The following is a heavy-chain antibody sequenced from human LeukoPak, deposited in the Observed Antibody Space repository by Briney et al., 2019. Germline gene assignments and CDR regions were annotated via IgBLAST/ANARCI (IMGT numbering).Heavy chain of an antibody. J-gene: IGHJ5*02. V-gene: IGHV4-59*08. D-gene: IGHD5-12*01. CDR3: ARRGPYSGYDFSWFDP. CDR2: IYQSGST. CDR1: GGSISSYY. Sequence: SETLSLTSTVSGGSISSYYWSWIRQPPGKGLEWIGSIYQSGSTYYNPSLKSRVTISVDTSKNQFSLKLRSVTAADTAVYYCARRGPYSGYDFSWFDPWGQGTLVTVSS.